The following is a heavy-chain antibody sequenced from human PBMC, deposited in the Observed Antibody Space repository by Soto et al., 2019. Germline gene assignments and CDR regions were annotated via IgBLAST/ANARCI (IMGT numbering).Heavy chain of an antibody. V-gene: IGHV4-39*01. CDR2: IYSSGST. CDR3: ARLYGYCIRNSCHGHYAMDV. J-gene: IGHJ6*02. CDR1: SYSVSSSIYT. Sequence: PSETLSLTCTVSSYSVSSSIYTWGWIRQPPGKGPEWIGSIYSSGSTYYNPSLNSRVTVSVDTSKNQFSLKVTSVTAADTAVYYCARLYGYCIRNSCHGHYAMDVWGQGTTVTVS. D-gene: IGHD2-2*01.